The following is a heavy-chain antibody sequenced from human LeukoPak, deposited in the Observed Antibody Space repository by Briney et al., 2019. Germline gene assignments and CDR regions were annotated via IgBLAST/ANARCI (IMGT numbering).Heavy chain of an antibody. Sequence: GASVKVSCKASGYTFTTYYMHWVRQAPGQGLEWMGIINPSGGSTSYAQKFQGRVTVTRDMSTSTVYMELSSLRSEDTAVYYCARGVGSYPRIVYNYYYMDVWGKGTTVTVSS. V-gene: IGHV1-46*01. CDR2: INPSGGST. CDR3: ARGVGSYPRIVYNYYYMDV. D-gene: IGHD1-26*01. J-gene: IGHJ6*03. CDR1: GYTFTTYY.